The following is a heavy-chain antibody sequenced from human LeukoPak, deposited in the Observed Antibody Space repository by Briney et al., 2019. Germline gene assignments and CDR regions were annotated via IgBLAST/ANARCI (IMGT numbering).Heavy chain of an antibody. CDR2: IWYDGSNK. J-gene: IGHJ5*02. CDR1: GFTFSSYW. Sequence: GGSLRLSCAASGFTFSSYWMNWARQAPGKGLEWVAVIWYDGSNKYYADSVKGRFTISRDNSKNTLYLQMNSLRAEDTAVYYCARTHQSGSRPRSGPNWFDPWGQGTLVTVSS. V-gene: IGHV3-33*08. CDR3: ARTHQSGSRPRSGPNWFDP. D-gene: IGHD6-19*01.